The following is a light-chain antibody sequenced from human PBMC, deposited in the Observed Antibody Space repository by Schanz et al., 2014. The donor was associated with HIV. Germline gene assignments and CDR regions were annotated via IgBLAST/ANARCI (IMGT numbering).Light chain of an antibody. CDR3: CSYAGNNNGV. V-gene: IGLV2-23*02. CDR2: EVS. Sequence: QSALTQPASVSGSPGQSITISCTGTSNDVGIYNLVSWYQQHPGKAPKLTIYEVSKRPSGVSNRFSGSKSGNTASLTISGLQGEDEADYYCCSYAGNNNGVFGGGTKLTVL. J-gene: IGLJ3*02. CDR1: SNDVGIYNL.